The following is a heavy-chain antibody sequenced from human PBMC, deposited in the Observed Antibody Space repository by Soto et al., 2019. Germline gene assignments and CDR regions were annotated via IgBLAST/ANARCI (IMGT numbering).Heavy chain of an antibody. J-gene: IGHJ5*02. CDR1: GGSISSYY. V-gene: IGHV4-59*12. Sequence: SETLSLTCTVSGGSISSYYWSWIRQPPGKGLEWIGYIYYSGSTNYNPSLKSRVTISVDTSKNQFSLKLSSVTAADTAVYYCARGRIFGVVIIPSWFDPWGQGTLVTVSS. D-gene: IGHD3-3*01. CDR3: ARGRIFGVVIIPSWFDP. CDR2: IYYSGST.